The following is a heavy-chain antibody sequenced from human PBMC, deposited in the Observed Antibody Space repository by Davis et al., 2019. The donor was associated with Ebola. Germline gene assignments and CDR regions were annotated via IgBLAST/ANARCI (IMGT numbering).Heavy chain of an antibody. Sequence: ASVKVSCKVSGYTLTDLSMHWVRQAPGKGLEWMGGFDPEDGETIYAQKFQGRVTMTEDTSTDTAYMELSSLRSEDTAVYYCATRRGGYCSGGSCYVLDYWGQGTLVTVSS. J-gene: IGHJ4*02. CDR2: FDPEDGET. V-gene: IGHV1-24*01. CDR3: ATRRGGYCSGGSCYVLDY. D-gene: IGHD2-15*01. CDR1: GYTLTDLS.